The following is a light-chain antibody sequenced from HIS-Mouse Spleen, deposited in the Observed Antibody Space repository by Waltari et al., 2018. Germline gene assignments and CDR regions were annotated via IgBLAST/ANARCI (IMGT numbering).Light chain of an antibody. CDR2: DVS. J-gene: IGLJ2*01. Sequence: QSALTQPASVSGSPGQSITISCTGTSSDVGCYNYVSWYQQHPGKPPKLMIYDVSNRPSGVSNRFSGSKSGNTASLTISGLQAEDEADYYCSSYTSSSTVVFGGGTKLTVL. V-gene: IGLV2-14*03. CDR1: SSDVGCYNY. CDR3: SSYTSSSTVV.